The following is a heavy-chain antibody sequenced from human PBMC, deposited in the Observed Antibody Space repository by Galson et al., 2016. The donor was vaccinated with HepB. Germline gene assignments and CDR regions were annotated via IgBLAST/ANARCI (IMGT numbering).Heavy chain of an antibody. D-gene: IGHD7-27*01. CDR1: GFTFSSYG. Sequence: SLRLSCAASGFTFSSYGLHWVRQAPGKGLERVAVIWYDANKKYYADSVKGRFTISRDNSKNMLYLQINSLRAEDTDVHYCAKGEVWGWRYFYGVDVWGQGTTVTVSS. V-gene: IGHV3-33*06. J-gene: IGHJ6*02. CDR2: IWYDANKK. CDR3: AKGEVWGWRYFYGVDV.